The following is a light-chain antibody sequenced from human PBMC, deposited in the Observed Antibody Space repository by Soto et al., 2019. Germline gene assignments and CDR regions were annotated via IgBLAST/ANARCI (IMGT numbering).Light chain of an antibody. CDR3: CSYAGSYTFV. Sequence: QSVLTQPRSVSGSPGQSVTISCTGTSSDVGGYNYASWYQQHPGKAPKLMIYDVSKRPSGVPDRFSGSKSGNTASLTISGLQAEDEADYYCCSYAGSYTFVFGGGTKLTVL. V-gene: IGLV2-11*01. CDR1: SSDVGGYNY. J-gene: IGLJ2*01. CDR2: DVS.